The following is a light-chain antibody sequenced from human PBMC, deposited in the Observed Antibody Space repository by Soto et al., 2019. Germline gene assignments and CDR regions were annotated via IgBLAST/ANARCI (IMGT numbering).Light chain of an antibody. CDR2: DVP. V-gene: IGKV3-11*01. J-gene: IGKJ1*01. CDR3: QQRSNWPRT. CDR1: QNISSY. Sequence: IVLTQSPATLSLSPGESATLSCRASQNISSYLIWYQQRPGQAPRLLIYDVPNRATGIPARFSGSGSGTDFTLTISSLEPGDSAVYYCQQRSNWPRTFGQGTKVDIK.